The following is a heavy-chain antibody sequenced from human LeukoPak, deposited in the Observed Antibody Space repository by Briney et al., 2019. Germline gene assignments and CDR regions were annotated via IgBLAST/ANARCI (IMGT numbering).Heavy chain of an antibody. Sequence: GASVKVSCKASGYIFTGYYMHWVRQAPGQGLEWMGWIKPNSGDTKYAQKFQGRVTMTRDTSISTAYMELSRLRSDDTAVYYWARVRYRLAETYIDYWGQGTLVTVSS. V-gene: IGHV1-2*02. CDR3: ARVRYRLAETYIDY. CDR1: GYIFTGYY. D-gene: IGHD3-16*01. CDR2: IKPNSGDT. J-gene: IGHJ4*02.